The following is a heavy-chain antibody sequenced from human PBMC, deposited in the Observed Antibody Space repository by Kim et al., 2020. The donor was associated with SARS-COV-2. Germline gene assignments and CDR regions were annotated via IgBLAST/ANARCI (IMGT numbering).Heavy chain of an antibody. Sequence: GGSLRLSCAASGFTFSSYGMHWVRQAPVKGLEWVAVIWYDGSNKYYADSVKGRFTISRDNSKNTLYLQMNSLRAEDTAVYYCAKSGAVSPYYYGMDVWG. J-gene: IGHJ6*02. CDR2: IWYDGSNK. CDR1: GFTFSSYG. CDR3: AKSGAVSPYYYGMDV. D-gene: IGHD6-19*01. V-gene: IGHV3-33*06.